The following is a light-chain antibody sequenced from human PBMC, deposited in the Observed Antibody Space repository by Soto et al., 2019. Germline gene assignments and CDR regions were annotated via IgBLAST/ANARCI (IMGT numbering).Light chain of an antibody. CDR1: QSISSW. V-gene: IGKV1-5*01. Sequence: DIQMTQSPSTLSASVGDRVTITCRASQSISSWLAWYQQKPGKAPKLLIYDAYSLESGVPSRLSGSGSGTEFTLTISSLQPDDFATYYCQQYNSYSGTLGQGTKVEIK. J-gene: IGKJ1*01. CDR3: QQYNSYSGT. CDR2: DAY.